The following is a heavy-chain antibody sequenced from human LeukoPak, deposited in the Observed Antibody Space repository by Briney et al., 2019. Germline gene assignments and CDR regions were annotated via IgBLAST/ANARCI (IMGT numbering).Heavy chain of an antibody. J-gene: IGHJ4*02. CDR2: IKQDGSEK. V-gene: IGHV3-7*01. D-gene: IGHD2-15*01. Sequence: GGSLRLSCAASGFSFSTYWMSWIRQAPGRGLEWVANIKQDGSEKYYADSVKGRFTISRDNAKNSLYLQMNSLRVEDTAMYYCAADSGGSRYWGQGTLATVSS. CDR1: GFSFSTYW. CDR3: AADSGGSRY.